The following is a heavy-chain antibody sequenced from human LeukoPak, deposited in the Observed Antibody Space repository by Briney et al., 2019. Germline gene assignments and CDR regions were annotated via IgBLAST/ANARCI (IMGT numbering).Heavy chain of an antibody. D-gene: IGHD2-15*01. V-gene: IGHV3-74*01. J-gene: IGHJ4*02. CDR3: ARDYRKSDCSGGSCYPDY. CDR1: GFTFSSYW. CDR2: INSDGSST. Sequence: GGSLRLSCAASGFTFSSYWMHWVRQAPGKGLVWVSRINSDGSSTSYADSVKGRFTISRDNAKNTLYLRMNSLRAEDTAVYYCARDYRKSDCSGGSCYPDYWGQGTLVTVSS.